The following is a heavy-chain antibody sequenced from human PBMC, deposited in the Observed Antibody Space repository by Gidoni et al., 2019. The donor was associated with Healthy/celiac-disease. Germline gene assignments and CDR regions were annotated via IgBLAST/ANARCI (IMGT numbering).Heavy chain of an antibody. V-gene: IGHV3-33*01. D-gene: IGHD3-3*01. J-gene: IGHJ5*02. CDR3: ARDRFLEWLSPFDP. CDR1: GFTFRRYG. CDR2: IWYYGSNK. Sequence: QVQLVESGGGVVQPGRSLRRSCAASGFTFRRYGMHWVRQAPGKGLEWVAFIWYYGSNKYYADSVKGRFTISRDNSKNTLYLQMNSLRAEDTAVYYCARDRFLEWLSPFDPWGQGTLVTVSS.